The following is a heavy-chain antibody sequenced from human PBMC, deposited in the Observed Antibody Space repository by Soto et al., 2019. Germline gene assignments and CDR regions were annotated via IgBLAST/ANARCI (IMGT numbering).Heavy chain of an antibody. CDR2: ISYDGTN. J-gene: IGHJ3*01. CDR1: GFTFSVYA. CDR3: VREGLQDDALDF. Sequence: QVQLVESGGGVVQPGRSLRLSCAASGFTFSVYALHWVRQAPGKGLEWLATISYDGTNYGGSVKGRITISRDNSKNTLSLELNSLRLEDTGVYYCVREGLQDDALDFWGQGTMVTVAS. D-gene: IGHD2-15*01. V-gene: IGHV3-30-3*01.